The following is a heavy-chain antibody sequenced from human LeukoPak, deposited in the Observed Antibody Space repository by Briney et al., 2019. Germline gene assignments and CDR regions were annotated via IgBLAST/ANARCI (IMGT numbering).Heavy chain of an antibody. J-gene: IGHJ6*02. Sequence: SETLSLTCTVSGGSISSYYWSWIRQPAGKGLEWIGRIYTSGSTNYNPSLKSRVTMSVDTSKNQFSLKLSSVTAADTAVYYCARHVRVVGARGHYYYYGMDVWGQGTTVTVSS. D-gene: IGHD1-26*01. CDR1: GGSISSYY. CDR2: IYTSGST. CDR3: ARHVRVVGARGHYYYYGMDV. V-gene: IGHV4-4*07.